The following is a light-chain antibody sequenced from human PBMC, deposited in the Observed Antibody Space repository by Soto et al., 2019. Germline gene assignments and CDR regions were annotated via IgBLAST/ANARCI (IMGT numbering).Light chain of an antibody. J-gene: IGKJ4*01. CDR2: DAS. V-gene: IGKV1-5*01. CDR1: QGIGSW. CDR3: QPFKSYSLT. Sequence: DIQMTQSTSTLSASIGDRVTITCRASQGIGSWLAWYQQKPGKAPKLLIYDASSLQSGVPSRFSGSGSGTEFTLTISSLQPDDFATYYCQPFKSYSLTFGGGTKVDVK.